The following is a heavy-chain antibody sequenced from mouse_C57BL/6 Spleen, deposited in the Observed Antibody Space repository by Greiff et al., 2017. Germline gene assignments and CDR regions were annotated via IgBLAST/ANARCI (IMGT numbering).Heavy chain of an antibody. Sequence: VKLQQPGAELVKPGASVKLSCKASGYTFTSYWMHWVKQRPGRGLEWIGRIDPNSGGTKYNEKFKSKATLTVDKPSSTAYMQLSSLTSEDSAVYYCARSGTATRAGGDYDDAMDYWGQGTSVTVSS. J-gene: IGHJ4*01. CDR2: IDPNSGGT. V-gene: IGHV1-72*01. D-gene: IGHD2-4*01. CDR3: ARSGTATRAGGDYDDAMDY. CDR1: GYTFTSYW.